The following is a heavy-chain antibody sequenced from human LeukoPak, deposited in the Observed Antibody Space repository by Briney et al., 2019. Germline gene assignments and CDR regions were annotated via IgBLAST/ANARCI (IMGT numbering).Heavy chain of an antibody. D-gene: IGHD2-15*01. CDR2: IYYSGST. CDR1: GGSISSGGYY. CDR3: ARAFRHCSGGSCYGKIAFDI. V-gene: IGHV4-31*03. Sequence: SETLSLTCTVSGGSISSGGYYWSWIRKHPGKGLEWIGYIYYSGSTYYNPSLKSRVTISVDTSKNQFSLKLSSVTAADTAVYYCARAFRHCSGGSCYGKIAFDIWGQGTMVTVSS. J-gene: IGHJ3*02.